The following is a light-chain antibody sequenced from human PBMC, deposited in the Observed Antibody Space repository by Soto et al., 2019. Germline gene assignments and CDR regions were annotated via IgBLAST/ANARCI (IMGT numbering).Light chain of an antibody. CDR3: QQSFSIPWT. J-gene: IGKJ1*01. CDR1: QSVSIY. Sequence: DIQMTQSPSSLSASVGDRVSITCRASQSVSIYLNWYQQKPGRAPKRLIDAASNLQSGVPSRFSGSGSGTDFTLIISSLQPEDFAIYHCQQSFSIPWTSGQGTKVEIK. CDR2: AAS. V-gene: IGKV1-39*01.